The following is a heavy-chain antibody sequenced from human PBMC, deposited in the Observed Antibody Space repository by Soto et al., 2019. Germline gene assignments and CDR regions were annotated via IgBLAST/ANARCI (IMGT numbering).Heavy chain of an antibody. CDR3: TREGTFGRASNVACSAP. V-gene: IGHV3-33*08. CDR1: GFSFSSFG. Sequence: QEQLAESGGGVVQPGTSLRLSCTASGFSFSSFGMNWVRQAPGKGLEWVALIWYDGSKEYYADSVKGRFTISRDDSKNTLYLQVASLRAEDTAVYYCTREGTFGRASNVACSAPWGPGTLVTVPS. J-gene: IGHJ5*02. CDR2: IWYDGSKE. D-gene: IGHD3-10*01.